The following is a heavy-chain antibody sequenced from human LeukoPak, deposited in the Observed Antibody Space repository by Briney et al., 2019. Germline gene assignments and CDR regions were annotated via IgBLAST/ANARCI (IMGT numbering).Heavy chain of an antibody. Sequence: ASVKVSCKASGYTFTSYYMHWVRQAPGQGLEWMGIINPSGGSASYAQKFQGRVTMTRDTSTSTVYMELSSLRSEDTAVYYCARDDRLTDIVVVPAPTSLDYWGQGTLVTVS. V-gene: IGHV1-46*03. CDR3: ARDDRLTDIVVVPAPTSLDY. CDR2: INPSGGSA. J-gene: IGHJ4*02. D-gene: IGHD2-2*01. CDR1: GYTFTSYY.